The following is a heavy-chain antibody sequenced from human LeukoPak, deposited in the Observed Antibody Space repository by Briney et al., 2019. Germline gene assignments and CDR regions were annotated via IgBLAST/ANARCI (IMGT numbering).Heavy chain of an antibody. CDR1: GGSISSYY. CDR2: IYYSGST. J-gene: IGHJ5*02. D-gene: IGHD6-6*01. V-gene: IGHV4-59*01. Sequence: SETQSLTCTVSGGSISSYYWSWIRQPPGKGLEWIGYIYYSGSTNYNPSLKSRVTISVDTSKNQFSLKLSSVTAADTAVYYCARGDDYSSSSWFDPWGQGTLVTVSS. CDR3: ARGDDYSSSSWFDP.